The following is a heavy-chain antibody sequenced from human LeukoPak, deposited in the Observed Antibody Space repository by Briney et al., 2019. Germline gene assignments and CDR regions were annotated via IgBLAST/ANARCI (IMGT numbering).Heavy chain of an antibody. CDR2: INPGDSDA. D-gene: IGHD6-25*01. J-gene: IGHJ3*02. CDR1: GYSFTSYW. CDR3: ARLLSSATWGAFDI. V-gene: IGHV5-51*01. Sequence: PGESLKISCQGSGYSFTSYWIGWVRQMPGKGLEWMGIINPGDSDARYSPSFQGQVTISADKSISTAYLQWSSLKASDTAMYYCARLLSSATWGAFDIWGQGTRVIVSS.